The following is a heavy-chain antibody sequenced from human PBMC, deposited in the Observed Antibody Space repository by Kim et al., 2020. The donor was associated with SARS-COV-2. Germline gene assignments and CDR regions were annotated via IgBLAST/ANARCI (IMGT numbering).Heavy chain of an antibody. D-gene: IGHD4-17*01. CDR2: ISYDGSNK. V-gene: IGHV3-30*18. Sequence: GGSLRLSCAASGFTFSSYGMHWIRQAPGKGLEWVAVISYDGSNKYYADSVKGRFTISRDNSKNTLYLQMNSLRAEDTAVYYCAKARKTVTNIGYFDYWGQGTLVTVSS. J-gene: IGHJ4*02. CDR1: GFTFSSYG. CDR3: AKARKTVTNIGYFDY.